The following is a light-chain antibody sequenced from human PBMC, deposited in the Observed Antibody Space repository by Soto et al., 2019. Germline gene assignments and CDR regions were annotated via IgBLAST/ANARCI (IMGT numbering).Light chain of an antibody. CDR2: AAS. J-gene: IGKJ2*01. V-gene: IGKV1-39*01. Sequence: DIQMTQSPSSLSASVGDRVTITCRASQTISTYLNWYQQKPGKAPKLLIYAASTLQSGVPSRFSGSGSGTDFTLPINSLQPEDFATYYCQQSHGIPYTFGLGTKLEIK. CDR3: QQSHGIPYT. CDR1: QTISTY.